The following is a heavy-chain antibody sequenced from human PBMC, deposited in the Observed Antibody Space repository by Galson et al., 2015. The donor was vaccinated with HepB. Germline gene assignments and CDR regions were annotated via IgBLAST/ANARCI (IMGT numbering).Heavy chain of an antibody. CDR2: INPSGGST. CDR1: GYTFTSYY. D-gene: IGHD3-3*01. Sequence: SVKVSCKASGYTFTSYYMHWVRQAPGQGPEWMGIINPSGGSTSYAQKFQGRVTMTRDTSTNTVYMELSSLRSEDTAVYYCARERYDFWSGYNEYYYMDVWGRGTTVTVSS. J-gene: IGHJ6*03. V-gene: IGHV1-46*01. CDR3: ARERYDFWSGYNEYYYMDV.